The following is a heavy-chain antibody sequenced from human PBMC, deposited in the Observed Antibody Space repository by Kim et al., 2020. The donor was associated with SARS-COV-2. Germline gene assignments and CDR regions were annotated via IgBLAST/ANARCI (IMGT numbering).Heavy chain of an antibody. Sequence: GGSLRLSCAASGFTFSSYGMHWVRQAPGKGLEWVAVISYDGSNKYYADSVKGRFTISRDNSKNTLYLQMNSLRAEDTAVYYCANFGPTQGAFDIWGQGT. J-gene: IGHJ3*02. D-gene: IGHD2-15*01. V-gene: IGHV3-30*18. CDR2: ISYDGSNK. CDR1: GFTFSSYG. CDR3: ANFGPTQGAFDI.